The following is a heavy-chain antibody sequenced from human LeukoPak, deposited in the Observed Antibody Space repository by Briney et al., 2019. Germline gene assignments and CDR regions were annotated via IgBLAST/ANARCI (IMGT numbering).Heavy chain of an antibody. CDR3: AKDRGSSSWYGYYYGMDV. J-gene: IGHJ6*02. D-gene: IGHD6-13*01. CDR1: GFTFSSYG. Sequence: PGRSLRLSCAASGFTFSSYGMHWVRQAPGKGLEWVAVIWYDGSNKYYADSVKGRFTISRDNSKNTLYLQMNSLRAEDTAVYYCAKDRGSSSWYGYYYGMDVWGQGTTVTVSS. CDR2: IWYDGSNK. V-gene: IGHV3-33*06.